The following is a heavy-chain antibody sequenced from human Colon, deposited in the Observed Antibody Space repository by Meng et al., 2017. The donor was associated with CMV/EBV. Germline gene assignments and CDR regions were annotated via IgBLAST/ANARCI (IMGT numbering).Heavy chain of an antibody. J-gene: IGHJ1*01. D-gene: IGHD3-22*01. Sequence: QVQLVQAGAEVRKPGGAVNVSGNAAGYTFTGYYMHWVGQASGQGLEWMGWINPNSGGTNYAQKFQGRVTMTRDTSISTAYMELSRLRSDDTAVYYCATVSSGYYLYFQHWGQGTLVTVSS. CDR2: INPNSGGT. V-gene: IGHV1-2*02. CDR3: ATVSSGYYLYFQH. CDR1: GYTFTGYY.